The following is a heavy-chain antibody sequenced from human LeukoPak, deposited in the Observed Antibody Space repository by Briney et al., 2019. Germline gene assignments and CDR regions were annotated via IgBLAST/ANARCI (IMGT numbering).Heavy chain of an antibody. CDR2: ISSTSGTI. J-gene: IGHJ4*02. CDR3: ARSNYYYSSGSYFDY. D-gene: IGHD3-22*01. CDR1: GFTFSSYS. Sequence: GGSLRLSCAASGFTFSSYSMNWVRQAPGKGLEWVSFISSTSGTIYYADSVKGRFTIFRDNAKNSLYLQMNSLRAEDTAVYYCARSNYYYSSGSYFDYWGQGTLVTVSS. V-gene: IGHV3-48*04.